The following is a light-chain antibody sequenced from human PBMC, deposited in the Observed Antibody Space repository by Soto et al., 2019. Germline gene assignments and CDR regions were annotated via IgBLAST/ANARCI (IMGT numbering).Light chain of an antibody. J-gene: IGLJ3*02. CDR1: TSNTGAGYD. V-gene: IGLV1-40*01. Sequence: QSVLTQPPSVSGAPGQRVTISCTGSTSNTGAGYDVHWYQQLPGTVPKLLIYANSNRPSGVPNRFSGSKSGTSASLAITGLQDEDEADYYCQSYDSTLSVGVFGGGTKLTVL. CDR3: QSYDSTLSVGV. CDR2: ANS.